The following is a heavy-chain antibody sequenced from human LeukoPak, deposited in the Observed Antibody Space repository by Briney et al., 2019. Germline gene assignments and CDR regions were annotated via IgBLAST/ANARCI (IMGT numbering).Heavy chain of an antibody. J-gene: IGHJ5*02. CDR2: INHSGST. V-gene: IGHV4-39*07. CDR3: ARGGPVFDAAAGTVRRGHIETRFDP. Sequence: PSQTLSLTCTVSGGSISSGSYYWSWIRQPPGKGLEWIGEINHSGSTNYNPSLKSRVTISVDTSKNQFSLKLSSVTAADTAVYYCARGGPVFDAAAGTVRRGHIETRFDPWGQGTLVTVSS. CDR1: GGSISSGSYY. D-gene: IGHD6-13*01.